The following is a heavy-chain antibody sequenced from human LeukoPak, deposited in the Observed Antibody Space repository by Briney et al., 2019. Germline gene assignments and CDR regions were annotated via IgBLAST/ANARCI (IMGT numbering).Heavy chain of an antibody. Sequence: PSETLSLTCTVSGGSISNYWSWIRQPPGKGLEWIGYIYYSGITNYNPSLKSRITISVDTSKNQFSLKLSSVTAADTAVYYCARHLGFCSSTSCSTSRFDPWGQGTLVTVSS. CDR2: IYYSGIT. CDR3: ARHLGFCSSTSCSTSRFDP. D-gene: IGHD2-2*01. V-gene: IGHV4-59*08. J-gene: IGHJ5*02. CDR1: GGSISNY.